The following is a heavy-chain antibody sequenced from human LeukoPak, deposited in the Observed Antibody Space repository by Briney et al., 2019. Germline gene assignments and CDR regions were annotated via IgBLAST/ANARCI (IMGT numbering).Heavy chain of an antibody. Sequence: GGCLRLSCAASGFSVSSNYMSWVRQAPGKGLEWVSVIYSGGSTYYADSVKGRFTISRDNSKNTAYLQMNSLRAEDTAVYYCARETVEMGTIDWGQGTLVTVSS. D-gene: IGHD5-24*01. CDR2: IYSGGST. V-gene: IGHV3-53*01. CDR1: GFSVSSNY. CDR3: ARETVEMGTID. J-gene: IGHJ4*02.